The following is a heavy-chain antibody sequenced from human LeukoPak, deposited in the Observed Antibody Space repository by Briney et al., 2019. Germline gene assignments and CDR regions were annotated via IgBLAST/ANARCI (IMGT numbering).Heavy chain of an antibody. CDR3: ARDFGRGLLSDY. CDR1: GYTFTSYY. V-gene: IGHV1-46*01. J-gene: IGHJ4*02. CDR2: INPSGGST. D-gene: IGHD3-10*01. Sequence: ASVKVSCKASGYTFTSYYMHWVRQAPGQGFEWMGIINPSGGSTSYAQKFQGRVTMTRDTSTSTVYMELSSLRSEDTAVYYCARDFGRGLLSDYWGQGTLVTVSS.